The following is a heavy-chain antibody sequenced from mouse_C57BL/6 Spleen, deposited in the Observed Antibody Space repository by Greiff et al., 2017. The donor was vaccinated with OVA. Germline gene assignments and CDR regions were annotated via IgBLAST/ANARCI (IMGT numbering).Heavy chain of an antibody. Sequence: QVQLQQPGAELVKPGASVKLSCKASGYTFTSYWMQWVKQRPGQGLEWIGEIDPSDSYTNYHQKFKGKATLTVDTSSSTAYMQLSSLTSEDSAVYYCARKGIYYGNYEGFAYWGQGTLVTVSA. CDR2: IDPSDSYT. CDR1: GYTFTSYW. D-gene: IGHD2-1*01. CDR3: ARKGIYYGNYEGFAY. J-gene: IGHJ3*01. V-gene: IGHV1-50*01.